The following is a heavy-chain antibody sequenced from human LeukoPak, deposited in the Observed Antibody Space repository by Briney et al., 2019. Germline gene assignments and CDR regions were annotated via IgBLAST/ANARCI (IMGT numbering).Heavy chain of an antibody. V-gene: IGHV3-49*04. CDR2: IRSVSVVGTT. D-gene: IGHD2-21*02. Sequence: GGSLRLPCTGWGFMFGVYSMTGVREAPGKGLEWVGYIRSVSVVGTTEYAASVKGRFTLSRDDSTSVAYHQMNSLKSDDTAVYYCTSKYCGAACRGDCFDYWGQVTLVVVSS. CDR1: GFMFGVYS. CDR3: TSKYCGAACRGDCFDY. J-gene: IGHJ4*02.